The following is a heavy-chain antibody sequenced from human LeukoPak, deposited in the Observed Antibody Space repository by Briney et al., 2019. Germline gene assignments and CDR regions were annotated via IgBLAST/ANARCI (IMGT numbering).Heavy chain of an antibody. CDR3: ASILYDSGGGGYYYYSMDV. CDR1: GGSISISNYY. J-gene: IGHJ6*03. V-gene: IGHV4-39*07. CDR2: IFYSGSA. D-gene: IGHD4/OR15-4a*01. Sequence: SETLSLTCTVSGGSISISNYYWGWIRQPPGEGLEWIGSIFYSGSADYTPSLRSRATISVDTSGNQFSLRLKSVTAADTAVYYCASILYDSGGGGYYYYSMDVWGKGPRSPSP.